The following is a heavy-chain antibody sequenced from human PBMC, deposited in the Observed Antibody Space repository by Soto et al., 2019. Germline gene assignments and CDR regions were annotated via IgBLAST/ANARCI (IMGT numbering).Heavy chain of an antibody. D-gene: IGHD4-17*01. J-gene: IGHJ5*02. Sequence: QPGGSLRLSCAASGFTFSSYSMNWVRQAPGKGLEWVSYISSSSSTIYYADSVKGRFTISRDNAKNSLYLQMNSLRDEDTAVYYCARENYGDYLNWFDPWGQGTLVTVS. CDR2: ISSSSSTI. CDR3: ARENYGDYLNWFDP. CDR1: GFTFSSYS. V-gene: IGHV3-48*02.